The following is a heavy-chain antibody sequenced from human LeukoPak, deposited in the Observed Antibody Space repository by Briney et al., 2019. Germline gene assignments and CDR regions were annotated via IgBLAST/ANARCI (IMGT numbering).Heavy chain of an antibody. CDR1: GFTVSSNY. Sequence: GGSLRLSCAASGFTVSSNYISWVRQAPGKGLEWVSVIYSGGNTYYADSVKGRFTISRDNSKNTLYLQMNSLRAEDTAVYYCASLEGYCSGGSCYHPRGQGTLVTVSS. V-gene: IGHV3-53*01. CDR2: IYSGGNT. D-gene: IGHD2-15*01. J-gene: IGHJ4*02. CDR3: ASLEGYCSGGSCYHP.